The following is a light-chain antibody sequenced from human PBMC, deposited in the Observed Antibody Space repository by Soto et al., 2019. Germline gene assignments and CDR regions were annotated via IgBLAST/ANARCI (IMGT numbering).Light chain of an antibody. J-gene: IGLJ1*01. CDR2: DVS. V-gene: IGLV2-14*03. CDR3: SSYTSSSTYV. Sequence: QSALTQPASVSGSPGQSITISCTGTSSDVGGYNFVSWFQQHPGKAPKLMIYDVSNRPSGVSNRFSGSKSDNTAYLTISGLQPEDEADYHCSSYTSSSTYVFGTGTKVTVL. CDR1: SSDVGGYNF.